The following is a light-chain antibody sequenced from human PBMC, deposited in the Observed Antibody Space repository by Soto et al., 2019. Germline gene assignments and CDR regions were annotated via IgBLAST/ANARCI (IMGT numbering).Light chain of an antibody. CDR2: NND. Sequence: QSVLTQPPSVSGTPGQRVTISCSGSSSNIGTNPVNWYKQLPGATPHLLIYNNDQRPSGVPDRFSGSKSGTSASLAIRGLQSEDEADYYCAVWNDNVNGPGYVFGTGTKLTVL. V-gene: IGLV1-44*01. CDR1: SSNIGTNP. J-gene: IGLJ1*01. CDR3: AVWNDNVNGPGYV.